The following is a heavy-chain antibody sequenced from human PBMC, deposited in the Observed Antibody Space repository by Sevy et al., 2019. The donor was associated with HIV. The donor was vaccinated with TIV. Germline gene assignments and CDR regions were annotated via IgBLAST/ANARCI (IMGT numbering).Heavy chain of an antibody. D-gene: IGHD6-19*01. J-gene: IGHJ6*02. CDR3: AKVLAGGVAVAGTDWGMDV. CDR2: ISGSGGTT. CDR1: GFTFTNYA. Sequence: GGSLRLSCAASGFTFTNYAMNWVRQAPGKGLEWVSAISGSGGTTYYADSVQGRFTISRDKSKNSLYLQMNSLRAEDTAVYYCAKVLAGGVAVAGTDWGMDVWGQGTTVTVSS. V-gene: IGHV3-23*01.